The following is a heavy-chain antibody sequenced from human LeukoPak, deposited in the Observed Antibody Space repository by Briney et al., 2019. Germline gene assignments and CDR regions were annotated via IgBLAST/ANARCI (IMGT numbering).Heavy chain of an antibody. V-gene: IGHV3-23*01. CDR2: ISGSGGST. CDR3: ARDGHGEGFLTGYSYFGMDV. D-gene: IGHD3-9*01. Sequence: GRSLRLSCAAAGFTFSSYAMSWVRQAPGKGLEWGSAISGSGGSTYYADSVKGRFTISRDNSKNTLYLQMNSLRAEDTAVYFCARDGHGEGFLTGYSYFGMDVWGQGPTVTVSS. CDR1: GFTFSSYA. J-gene: IGHJ6*02.